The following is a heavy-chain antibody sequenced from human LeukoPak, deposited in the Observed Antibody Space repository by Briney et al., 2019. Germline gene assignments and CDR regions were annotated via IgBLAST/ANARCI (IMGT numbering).Heavy chain of an antibody. Sequence: GGSLRLSCAASGFTFSNYALTWVRQAPGRGLEWVSSISGAGTYYADSVKGRFSISRDNSKNTLYLQMNSLRAEDTAVYYCARGTYSSSWYVYYFDYWGQGTLVTVSS. J-gene: IGHJ4*02. V-gene: IGHV3-23*01. D-gene: IGHD6-13*01. CDR2: ISGAGT. CDR1: GFTFSNYA. CDR3: ARGTYSSSWYVYYFDY.